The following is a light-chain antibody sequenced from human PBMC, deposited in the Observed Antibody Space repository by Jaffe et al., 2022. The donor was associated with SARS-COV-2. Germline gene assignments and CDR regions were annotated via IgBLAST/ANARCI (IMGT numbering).Light chain of an antibody. V-gene: IGKV3-15*01. CDR3: QQYNNWPLT. Sequence: ERVMTQSPATLSVSPGETVTLSCRASQNIQNDLAWYQQKTGQAPRLLMYRASIRATGVPARFSGSASGTEFTLTISSLQSEDFALYYCQQYNNWPLTFGQGTKVEVK. CDR1: QNIQND. J-gene: IGKJ1*01. CDR2: RAS.